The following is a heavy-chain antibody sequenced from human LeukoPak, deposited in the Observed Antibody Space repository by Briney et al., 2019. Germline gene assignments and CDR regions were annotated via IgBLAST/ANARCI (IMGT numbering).Heavy chain of an antibody. V-gene: IGHV4-61*02. Sequence: SETLSLTCTVSGGSISSGSYYWSWIRQPAGKGLEWIGRIYTSGSTNYNPSLKSRVTISVDTSKNQFSLNLSSVTAADTALYYCARGGDVTFYYYSFDYWGQGTLVTVSS. CDR2: IYTSGST. D-gene: IGHD3-22*01. CDR1: GGSISSGSYY. J-gene: IGHJ4*02. CDR3: ARGGDVTFYYYSFDY.